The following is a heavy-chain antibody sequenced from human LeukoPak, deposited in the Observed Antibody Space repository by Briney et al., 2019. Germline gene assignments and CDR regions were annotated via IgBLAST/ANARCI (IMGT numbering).Heavy chain of an antibody. CDR2: INHSGST. CDR3: ARVSIVGATRANYYYYGMDV. D-gene: IGHD1-26*01. V-gene: IGHV4-34*01. CDR1: GGSFSGYY. Sequence: SETLSLTCAVYGGSFSGYYWSWIRQPPGKGLEWIGEINHSGSTNYNPSLKSRVTISVDTSKNQFSLKLSSVTAADTAVYYCARVSIVGATRANYYYYGMDVWGQGTTVTVSS. J-gene: IGHJ6*02.